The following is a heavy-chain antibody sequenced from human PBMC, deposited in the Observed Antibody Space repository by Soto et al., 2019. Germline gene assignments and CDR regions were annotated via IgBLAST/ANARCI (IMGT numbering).Heavy chain of an antibody. D-gene: IGHD5-12*01. Sequence: EVQLLESGGALVQPGGSLRLSCAASGFNFNTYAMNWVRQAPGKGLEWVSGISTGGDGTYYAVSVKGRFTVSRDNAKNTLDLQMNSRRAEDTAGDDWAKRSGRPSGLPLYFDDGGQGTLVTVSS. V-gene: IGHV3-23*01. CDR2: ISTGGDGT. CDR3: AKRSGRPSGLPLYFDD. J-gene: IGHJ4*02. CDR1: GFNFNTYA.